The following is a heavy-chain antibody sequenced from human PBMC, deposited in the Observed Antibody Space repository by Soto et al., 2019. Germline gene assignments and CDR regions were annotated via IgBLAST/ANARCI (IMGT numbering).Heavy chain of an antibody. CDR1: GFTFNNAW. D-gene: IGHD3-10*01. J-gene: IGHJ4*02. CDR3: TTDRDRVPRY. V-gene: IGHV3-15*07. CDR2: IKSKTDGGTA. Sequence: EVQLVESGGGLVKPGGSLRLSCAASGFTFNNAWMNWVRQAPGKGLEWVGRIKSKTDGGTADYAAPVEGRFTISRDDSESTLYLQMNPLKTEDTAVYYCTTDRDRVPRYWGQGNLVTVSS.